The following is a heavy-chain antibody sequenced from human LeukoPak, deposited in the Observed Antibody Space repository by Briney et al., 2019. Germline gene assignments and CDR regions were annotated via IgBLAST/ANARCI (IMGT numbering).Heavy chain of an antibody. V-gene: IGHV3-11*01. CDR3: ARDAVQSSSSVNWFDP. D-gene: IGHD6-6*01. CDR1: GSTFSDYY. CDR2: ISSSGSTI. Sequence: PGGSLRLSCAASGSTFSDYYMSWIRQAPGKGLEWVSYISSSGSTIYYADSVKGRFTISRDNAKNSLYLQMNSLRAEDTAVYYCARDAVQSSSSVNWFDPWGQGTLVTVSS. J-gene: IGHJ5*02.